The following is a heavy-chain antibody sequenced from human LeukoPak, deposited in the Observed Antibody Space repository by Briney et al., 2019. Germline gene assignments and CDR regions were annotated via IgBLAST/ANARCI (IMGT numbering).Heavy chain of an antibody. D-gene: IGHD2-2*01. J-gene: IGHJ6*03. CDR2: ISSSGTNI. Sequence: GGSLRLSCTASGFTFSDYTMNWVRQAPGKGLEWVSSISSSGTNIHYADSLKGRFTISRDNANNSLYLQMNSLRAEDTAMYYCARHKGYCSSTSCCLPYYNYYYIDVWGKGTTVTVSS. V-gene: IGHV3-21*01. CDR3: ARHKGYCSSTSCCLPYYNYYYIDV. CDR1: GFTFSDYT.